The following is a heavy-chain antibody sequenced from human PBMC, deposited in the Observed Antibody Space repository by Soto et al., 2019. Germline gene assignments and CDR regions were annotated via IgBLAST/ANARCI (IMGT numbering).Heavy chain of an antibody. CDR3: AKDLSTVTTHPPGFDY. Sequence: EVQLVESGGGLVQPGRSLRLSCAASGFTFDDYAMHWVRQAPGKGLEWVSGISWNSGSIGYADSVKGRFTISRDNAKNSLYLQMNSLRAEDTALYYCAKDLSTVTTHPPGFDYWGQGTLVTVSS. J-gene: IGHJ4*02. D-gene: IGHD4-17*01. CDR1: GFTFDDYA. V-gene: IGHV3-9*01. CDR2: ISWNSGSI.